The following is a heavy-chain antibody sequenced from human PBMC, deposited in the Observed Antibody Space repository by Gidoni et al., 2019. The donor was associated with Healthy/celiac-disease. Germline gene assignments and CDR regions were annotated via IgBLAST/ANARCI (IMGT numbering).Heavy chain of an antibody. Sequence: DVQLVESGGVVVQPGGSLRLSCAASRFTFDDYTMHWVRQAPGKGLEWVSLISWDGYNTYYADSVKGRFTISRDNSKNSLYLQMNSLRTEDTALYYCATTIVGATLPLYYWGQGTLVTVSS. CDR2: ISWDGYNT. V-gene: IGHV3-43*01. D-gene: IGHD1-26*01. J-gene: IGHJ4*02. CDR1: RFTFDDYT. CDR3: ATTIVGATLPLYY.